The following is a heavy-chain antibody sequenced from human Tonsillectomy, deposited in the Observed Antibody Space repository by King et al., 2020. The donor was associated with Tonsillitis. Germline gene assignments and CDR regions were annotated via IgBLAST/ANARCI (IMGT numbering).Heavy chain of an antibody. J-gene: IGHJ3*02. Sequence: DVQLVESGGGLVQPGGSLRLSCAASGFTFSIFWMHWVRQAPGKGLVWVSRINSDGSTTSYADSVKGRFTISRDNAKNTLYLQMNSLRAEDTAVYYCAREGEFMDYGVPDAFDIWGQGTMVTVSS. D-gene: IGHD4-17*01. CDR2: INSDGSTT. CDR3: AREGEFMDYGVPDAFDI. V-gene: IGHV3-74*01. CDR1: GFTFSIFW.